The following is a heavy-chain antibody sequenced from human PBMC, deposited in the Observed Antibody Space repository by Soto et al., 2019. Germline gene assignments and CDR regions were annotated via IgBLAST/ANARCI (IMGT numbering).Heavy chain of an antibody. Sequence: EVQLLESGGGLVQPGGSLRLSCAASGFTFSSYAMSWVRQAPGKGLEWVSAISGSGGSTYSADFVKGRFTISRDNSKNTLYLQMNSLRAEDTAVYYCAKDYPEFLVYGDYVEAFDYWGQGTLVTVSS. D-gene: IGHD4-17*01. V-gene: IGHV3-23*01. CDR2: ISGSGGST. J-gene: IGHJ4*02. CDR1: GFTFSSYA. CDR3: AKDYPEFLVYGDYVEAFDY.